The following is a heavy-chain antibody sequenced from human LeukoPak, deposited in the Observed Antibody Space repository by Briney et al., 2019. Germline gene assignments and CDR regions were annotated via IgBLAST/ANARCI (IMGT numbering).Heavy chain of an antibody. D-gene: IGHD2-15*01. J-gene: IGHJ6*03. V-gene: IGHV3-15*01. CDR2: IKSKTDGGTT. CDR3: TTEGGGSYYYYYYMDV. CDR1: GFTFSNAW. Sequence: GGSLRLSCAASGFTFSNAWMSWVRQAPGKGLEWVGRIKSKTDGGTTDYAAPVKGRFTISRDDSKNTLYLQMNSLKTEDTAVYYCTTEGGGSYYYYYYMDVWGKGTTVTVSS.